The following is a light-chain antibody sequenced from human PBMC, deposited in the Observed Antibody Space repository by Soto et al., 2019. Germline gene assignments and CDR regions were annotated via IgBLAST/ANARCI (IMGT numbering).Light chain of an antibody. J-gene: IGKJ3*01. CDR3: QRRSNWHFT. Sequence: EIVLTQSPATLSLSPGERATLSCRASQSVSSYLAWYQQKPGQAPRLLIYDASNRATGIPARFSGSGSGTDFTLTISSLEPEDFAVYYCQRRSNWHFTFGPGTKVDIK. CDR1: QSVSSY. V-gene: IGKV3-11*01. CDR2: DAS.